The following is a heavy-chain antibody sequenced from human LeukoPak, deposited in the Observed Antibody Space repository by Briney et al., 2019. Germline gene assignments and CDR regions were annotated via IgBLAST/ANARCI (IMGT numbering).Heavy chain of an antibody. CDR1: GGSISSSSYY. CDR2: IHYSGST. Sequence: SETLSLTCTVSGGSISSSSYYWGWIRQPPGKGLVWIGSIHYSGSTYYNPSLKSRVTISVDQSKNQFSLKLSSATAADTAVYYCASKDYNYLAFDFWGQGTLVTVSS. J-gene: IGHJ4*02. D-gene: IGHD5-24*01. CDR3: ASKDYNYLAFDF. V-gene: IGHV4-39*07.